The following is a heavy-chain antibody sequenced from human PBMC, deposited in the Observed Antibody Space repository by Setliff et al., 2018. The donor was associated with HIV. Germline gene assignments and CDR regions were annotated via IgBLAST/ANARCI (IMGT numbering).Heavy chain of an antibody. CDR1: GDSIDSPHC. CDR3: AKEGKSVDNWLDP. D-gene: IGHD3-3*01. V-gene: IGHV4-31*03. CDR2: IYHTGKT. J-gene: IGHJ5*02. Sequence: SETLSLTCTVSGDSIDSPHCWSWIRQHPGGGLEWIGYIYHTGKTYYNTSLQSRIIMSLDMSQNHFSLKLSSVTAADTAVYYCAKEGKSVDNWLDPWGPGTLVTVSS.